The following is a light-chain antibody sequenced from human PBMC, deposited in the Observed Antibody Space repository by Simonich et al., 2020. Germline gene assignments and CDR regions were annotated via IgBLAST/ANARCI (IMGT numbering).Light chain of an antibody. Sequence: QSALTQPASVSGSPGQSITISCTGTSSDVGGYNYVSWYQQHPGKAPKLMIYDDSNRPSWVSNRFSGSKAGNTASLTISGLQAEDEADYYCSSYTSSSTWVFGGGTKLTVL. V-gene: IGLV2-14*01. J-gene: IGLJ3*02. CDR1: SSDVGGYNY. CDR3: SSYTSSSTWV. CDR2: DDS.